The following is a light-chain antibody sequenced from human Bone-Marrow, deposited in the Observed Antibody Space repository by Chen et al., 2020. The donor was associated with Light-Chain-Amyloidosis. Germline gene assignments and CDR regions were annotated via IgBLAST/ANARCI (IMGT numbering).Light chain of an antibody. CDR1: PSLSSRY. CDR2: DAS. Sequence: EIVLTQSPGTLSLSPGERATLSCRASPSLSSRYLAWYQQKLGQAPRLLIYDASSRATGIPDRCRGSGSGTDFTLTSSRLEPEDFAVYYCQQYASSPWTFGQGTKVGMK. J-gene: IGKJ1*01. CDR3: QQYASSPWT. V-gene: IGKV3-20*01.